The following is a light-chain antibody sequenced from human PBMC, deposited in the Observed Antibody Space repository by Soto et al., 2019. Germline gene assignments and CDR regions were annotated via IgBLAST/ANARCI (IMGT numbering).Light chain of an antibody. CDR1: QSLLHSNGYNY. CDR2: LGS. J-gene: IGKJ2*01. V-gene: IGKV2-28*01. Sequence: DIVMTQSPVSLPVTPGEPASISCRSSQSLLHSNGYNYLDWYLQKPGQSPQLLIYLGSNRASGVPERFSGSGSGTDFTLKISRVEAEDVGIYYCMQALQSPRTFGQGTKLEIK. CDR3: MQALQSPRT.